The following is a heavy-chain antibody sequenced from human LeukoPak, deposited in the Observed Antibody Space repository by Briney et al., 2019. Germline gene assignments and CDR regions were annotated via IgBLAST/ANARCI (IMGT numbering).Heavy chain of an antibody. CDR3: ARGVRHSSSWYFYWFDP. Sequence: ASVKVSCKASGYTFTGYYMHWVRQAPGQGLEWMGWINPNSGGTNYAQKFQGRVTMTRDTSISTAYMELSRLRSDDTAVYYCARGVRHSSSWYFYWFDPWGQGTLVTVSS. V-gene: IGHV1-2*02. D-gene: IGHD6-13*01. CDR2: INPNSGGT. CDR1: GYTFTGYY. J-gene: IGHJ5*02.